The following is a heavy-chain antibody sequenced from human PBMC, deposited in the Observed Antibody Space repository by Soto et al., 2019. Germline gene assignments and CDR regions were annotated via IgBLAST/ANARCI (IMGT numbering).Heavy chain of an antibody. D-gene: IGHD1-26*01. CDR2: ISAYNGNT. J-gene: IGHJ3*02. CDR1: GYTFTSYG. Sequence: ASVKVSCKASGYTFTSYGISWVRQAPGQGLEWMGWISAYNGNTNYAQKLQGRVTMTTDTSTSTAYMELRSLRSDDTAVYYCGRTYSGSPNGADAFDIWGQGTMVTVSS. CDR3: GRTYSGSPNGADAFDI. V-gene: IGHV1-18*01.